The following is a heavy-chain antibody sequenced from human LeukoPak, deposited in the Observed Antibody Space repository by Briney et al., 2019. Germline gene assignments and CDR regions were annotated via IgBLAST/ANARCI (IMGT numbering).Heavy chain of an antibody. J-gene: IGHJ4*02. CDR1: GFTFSSYA. CDR3: AKEPITMIRGAPFDY. V-gene: IGHV3-23*01. Sequence: GESLRLSCAASGFTFSSYAMNWVRQAPGKGLEWVSVISGSGGSTYYADSVKGRFTISRDNSKNTLYLQMNSLRAEDTAVYYCAKEPITMIRGAPFDYWGQGTLVTVSS. D-gene: IGHD3-10*01. CDR2: ISGSGGST.